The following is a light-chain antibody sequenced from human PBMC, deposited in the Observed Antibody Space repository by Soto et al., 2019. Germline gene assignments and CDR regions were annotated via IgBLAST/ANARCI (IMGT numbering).Light chain of an antibody. CDR2: EVS. V-gene: IGLV2-14*01. Sequence: QSALTQPASVSGSPGQSITISCTGTSSDVGCYNYVSWYQQHPGKAPQLMIYEVSNRPSGVSNRFSGSKSGNTASLTISGLQAEDEVDYYCSSYTGSSNWVFGGGTQLTVL. CDR1: SSDVGCYNY. J-gene: IGLJ3*02. CDR3: SSYTGSSNWV.